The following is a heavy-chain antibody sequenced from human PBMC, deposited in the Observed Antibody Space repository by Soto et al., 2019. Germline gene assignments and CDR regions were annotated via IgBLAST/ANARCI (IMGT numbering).Heavy chain of an antibody. J-gene: IGHJ6*02. D-gene: IGHD6-13*01. CDR3: ARDLIKQQPARWTYYYYGMDV. V-gene: IGHV4-31*03. CDR2: IYYSGST. Sequence: SETLSLTCTVSGGSISSGGYYWSWIRQHPGKGLEWIGYIYYSGSTYYNPSLKSRVTISVDTSKNQFSLKLSSVTAADTAVYYCARDLIKQQPARWTYYYYGMDVWGQGTTVTVSS. CDR1: GGSISSGGYY.